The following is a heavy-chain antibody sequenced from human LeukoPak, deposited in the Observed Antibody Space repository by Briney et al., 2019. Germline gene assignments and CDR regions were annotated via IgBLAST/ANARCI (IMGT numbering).Heavy chain of an antibody. CDR3: ARDGYSNYWYLNL. Sequence: GRSLRLSCAASGFAFSSYAMSWVRQAPGKGLEWVSSISGTGGRTYYADSVKGRFTISRDNSKNTLDLQMNSLRAYDTAVYYCARDGYSNYWYLNLWGQGTLVTVSS. CDR2: ISGTGGRT. D-gene: IGHD6-13*01. CDR1: GFAFSSYA. V-gene: IGHV3-23*01. J-gene: IGHJ4*02.